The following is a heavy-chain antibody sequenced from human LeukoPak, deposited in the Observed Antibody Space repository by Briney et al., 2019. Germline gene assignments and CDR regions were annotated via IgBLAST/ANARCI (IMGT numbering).Heavy chain of an antibody. CDR1: GFTFSSYE. CDR3: ARDGLLVGATGVLGY. CDR2: ISSSGSTM. D-gene: IGHD1-26*01. Sequence: PGGSLRLSCAASGFTFSSYEMNWVRQAPGKGLEWVSYISSSGSTMYYADSVKGRFTISRDNAKNSLYLQMNSLRAEDTAVYYCARDGLLVGATGVLGYWGQGTLATVSS. J-gene: IGHJ4*02. V-gene: IGHV3-48*03.